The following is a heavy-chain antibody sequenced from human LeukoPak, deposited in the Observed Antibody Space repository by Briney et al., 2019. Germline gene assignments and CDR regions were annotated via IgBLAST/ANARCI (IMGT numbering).Heavy chain of an antibody. J-gene: IGHJ4*02. CDR2: INPSGGST. Sequence: GASVTVSCKASGYTFTSYYMHWVRQAPGQGLEWMGIINPSGGSTSYAQKFQGRVTMTRDTSTSTVYMELSSLRSEDTAVYYCARVGGSYYRGYYFDYWGQGTLVTVSS. CDR3: ARVGGSYYRGYYFDY. CDR1: GYTFTSYY. D-gene: IGHD1-26*01. V-gene: IGHV1-46*01.